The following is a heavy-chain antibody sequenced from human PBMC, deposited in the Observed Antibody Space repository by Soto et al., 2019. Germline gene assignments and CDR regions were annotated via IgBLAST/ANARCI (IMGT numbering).Heavy chain of an antibody. CDR3: ARGSGERRYYYGMDV. CDR1: GFTFSSYG. Sequence: GGSLRLSCAASGFTFSSYGMHWVRQAPGKGLEWVAVIWYDGSNKYYADSVKGRFTISRDNSKNTLYLQMNSLRAEDTAVYYCARGSGERRYYYGMDVWGQGTTVTVSS. J-gene: IGHJ6*02. CDR2: IWYDGSNK. D-gene: IGHD3-16*01. V-gene: IGHV3-33*01.